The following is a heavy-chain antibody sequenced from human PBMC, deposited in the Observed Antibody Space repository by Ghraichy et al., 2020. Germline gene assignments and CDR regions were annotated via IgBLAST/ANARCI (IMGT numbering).Heavy chain of an antibody. D-gene: IGHD3-3*02. CDR2: LTSNGGVT. V-gene: IGHV3-23*01. J-gene: IGHJ4*02. Sequence: GGSLRLSCAASGFTFSNHAMSWVRQAPGKGLEWVSSLTSNGGVTYCADSVKGRFTVSRDNSKNTLYLQMNRLRAEDTAIYYCAKDIGRDIFYYFDDWGQGTLVTVSS. CDR1: GFTFSNHA. CDR3: AKDIGRDIFYYFDD.